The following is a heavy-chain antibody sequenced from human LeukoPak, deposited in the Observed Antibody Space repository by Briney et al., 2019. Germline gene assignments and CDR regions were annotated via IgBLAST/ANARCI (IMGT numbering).Heavy chain of an antibody. V-gene: IGHV4-34*01. CDR1: GGSISSYY. D-gene: IGHD2-2*01. J-gene: IGHJ5*02. CDR2: INHSGST. Sequence: SETLSLTCTVSGGSISSYYWSWIRQPPGKGLEWIGEINHSGSTNYNPSLKSRVTISVDTSKNQFSLKLSSVTAADTAVYYCARGFPIVVVPAGFDPWGQGTLVTVSS. CDR3: ARGFPIVVVPAGFDP.